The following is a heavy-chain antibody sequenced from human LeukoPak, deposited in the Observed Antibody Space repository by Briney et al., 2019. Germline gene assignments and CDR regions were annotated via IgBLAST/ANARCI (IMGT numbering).Heavy chain of an antibody. D-gene: IGHD3-3*01. V-gene: IGHV3-48*04. CDR1: GFTFSSYS. J-gene: IGHJ4*02. CDR2: ISDSGRTT. CDR3: ASWAGNTQSDSWSGPFDY. Sequence: GSLRLSCAASGFTFSSYSMNWVRQAPGKGLEWVSYISDSGRTTFYADSVKGRFTISRDNAKNSLYLQMSSLRVEDTAVYYCASWAGNTQSDSWSGPFDYRGQGTLVTVSS.